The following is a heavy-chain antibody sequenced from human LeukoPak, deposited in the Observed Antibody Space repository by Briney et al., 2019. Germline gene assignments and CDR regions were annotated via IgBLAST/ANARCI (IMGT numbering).Heavy chain of an antibody. J-gene: IGHJ6*02. CDR1: GGPISSYY. CDR3: ARERRSDYGMDV. Sequence: PSETLSLTCTVSGGPISSYYWSWIRQPPGKGLEWIGYIYYSGSTNYNPSLKSRVTISVDTSKNQFSLKLSSVTAADTAVYYCARERRSDYGMDVWGQGTTVTVSS. V-gene: IGHV4-59*01. CDR2: IYYSGST.